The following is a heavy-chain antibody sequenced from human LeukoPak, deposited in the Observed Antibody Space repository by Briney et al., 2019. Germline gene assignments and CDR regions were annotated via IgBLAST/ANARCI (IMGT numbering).Heavy chain of an antibody. CDR2: IYYSGST. Sequence: SETLSLTCAVYGGSFSGYYWSWIRQPPGKGLEWIGYIYYSGSTNYNPSLKSRVTISVDTSKNQFSLKLSSVTAADTAVYYCARVIAAAGTAPGFDPWGQGTLVTVSS. V-gene: IGHV4-59*12. D-gene: IGHD6-13*01. CDR3: ARVIAAAGTAPGFDP. J-gene: IGHJ5*02. CDR1: GGSFSGYY.